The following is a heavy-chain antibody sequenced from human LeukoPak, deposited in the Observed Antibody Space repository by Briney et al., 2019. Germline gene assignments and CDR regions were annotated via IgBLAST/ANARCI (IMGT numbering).Heavy chain of an antibody. J-gene: IGHJ3*02. Sequence: KPSETLSLTCTVSGGSISSYYWSWIRQPPGKGLEWIGYIYYSGSTNYNPSLKSRVTISVDTSKNQFSLKLSSVTAADTAVYYCARHGRGYTLDAFDIWAQGTMVTVSS. V-gene: IGHV4-59*08. CDR1: GGSISSYY. CDR2: IYYSGST. CDR3: ARHGRGYTLDAFDI. D-gene: IGHD5-18*01.